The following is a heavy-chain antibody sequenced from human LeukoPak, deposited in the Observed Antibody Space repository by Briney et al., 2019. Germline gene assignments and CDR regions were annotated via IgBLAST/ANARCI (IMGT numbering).Heavy chain of an antibody. J-gene: IGHJ3*01. CDR1: GFTVDNNY. CDR3: ARRMAVTGGALDV. Sequence: PGGSLRLSCAASGFTVDNNYMGWVRQAPGKGLQWVSVIYSGGSTYYADSVKDRFTISRDTSKSTLYLQMTSLRGEDTAMYFCARRMAVTGGALDVWGQGTMVTV. CDR2: IYSGGST. D-gene: IGHD2-21*02. V-gene: IGHV3-66*04.